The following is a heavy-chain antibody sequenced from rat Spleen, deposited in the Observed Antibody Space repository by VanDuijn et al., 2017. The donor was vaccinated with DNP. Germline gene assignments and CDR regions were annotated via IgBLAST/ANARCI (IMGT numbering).Heavy chain of an antibody. Sequence: EVQLVESGGGVVQSGRSLKVSCAASGFTFSDYAMAWVRQSPKKGLEWVATIIYDGSSTYYRDSGKDRFTISRDNAKSTRNMQMDSLRSEDRATYDCATTNWGDYWGQGVMVTVSS. CDR1: GFTFSDYA. CDR3: ATTNWGDY. J-gene: IGHJ2*01. V-gene: IGHV5S10*01. D-gene: IGHD5-1*01. CDR2: IIYDGSST.